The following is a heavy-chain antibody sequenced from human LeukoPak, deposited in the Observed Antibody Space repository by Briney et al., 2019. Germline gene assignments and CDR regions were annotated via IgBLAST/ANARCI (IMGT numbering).Heavy chain of an antibody. D-gene: IGHD6-19*01. CDR2: IFPSGGEI. V-gene: IGHV3-23*01. CDR1: GFTFSTFA. CDR3: ARDSSGSNWFDP. J-gene: IGHJ5*02. Sequence: GGSLRLSCAASGFTFSTFAMIWVRQPPGKGLEWVSSIFPSGGEIHYADSVRGRFTISRDNSKNTLYLQMNSLRAEDTAVYYCARDSSGSNWFDPWGQGTLVTVSS.